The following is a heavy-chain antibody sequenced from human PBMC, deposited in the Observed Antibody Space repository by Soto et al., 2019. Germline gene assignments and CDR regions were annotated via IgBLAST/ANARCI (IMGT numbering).Heavy chain of an antibody. J-gene: IGHJ3*02. V-gene: IGHV3-74*01. CDR2: INSDGSST. D-gene: IGHD6-13*01. CDR3: ARANHSSSWGDAFDI. CDR1: GFTFSSYW. Sequence: GGSLRLSCAASGFTFSSYWMHWVRQAPGKGLVWVSRINSDGSSTSYADSVKGRFTISRDNAKNTLYLQMNSLRAEDTAVYYCARANHSSSWGDAFDIWGQGTMVTVSS.